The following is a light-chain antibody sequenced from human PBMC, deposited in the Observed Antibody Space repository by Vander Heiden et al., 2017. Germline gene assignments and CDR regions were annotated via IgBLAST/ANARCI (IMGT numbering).Light chain of an antibody. Sequence: SYALTQPPSASVAPGQTARITRRGTNIGSKSVHWYQQKPGEAPALVVYDDSDRPSGIPDRFSGSNSGNTATPTISRVEAGDEADYYCQVWDSSSDPHLVFGGGTKLTVL. J-gene: IGLJ3*02. CDR2: DDS. CDR1: NIGSKS. V-gene: IGLV3-21*02. CDR3: QVWDSSSDPHLV.